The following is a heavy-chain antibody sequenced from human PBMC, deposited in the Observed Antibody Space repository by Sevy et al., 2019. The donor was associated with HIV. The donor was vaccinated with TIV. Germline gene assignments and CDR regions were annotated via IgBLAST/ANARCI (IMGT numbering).Heavy chain of an antibody. D-gene: IGHD2-21*02. CDR1: GYTFTDYY. J-gene: IGHJ4*02. CDR3: AVVDSCGGDCYYFDY. CDR2: ISPNGGGT. Sequence: ASVKVSCTASGYTFTDYYIHWVRQAPGQGLECMGIISPNGGGTNYAQSFQGRVTMTRDTSTSTVYMELSSLRSEDSAVYYCAVVDSCGGDCYYFDYWGQGTLVTVSS. V-gene: IGHV1-46*01.